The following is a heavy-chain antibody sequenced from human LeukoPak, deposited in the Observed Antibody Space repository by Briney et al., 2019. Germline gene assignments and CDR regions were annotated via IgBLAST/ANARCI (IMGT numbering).Heavy chain of an antibody. D-gene: IGHD3-10*01. V-gene: IGHV4-4*02. J-gene: IGHJ4*02. CDR3: ARTRYYYNSRSYGAPYYFDY. Sequence: SGTLSLTCAVSGGSVSRSNWWYWVRQPPGKGLEWIGEIYHSGSTNYKSSLKSRVTISVDKSENQFSLKLSSVTAADTAVYYCARTRYYYNSRSYGAPYYFDYWGQGTLVTVSS. CDR2: IYHSGST. CDR1: GGSVSRSNW.